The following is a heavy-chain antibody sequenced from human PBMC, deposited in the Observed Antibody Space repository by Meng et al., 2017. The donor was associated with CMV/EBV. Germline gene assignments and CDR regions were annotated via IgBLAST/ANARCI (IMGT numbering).Heavy chain of an antibody. Sequence: GGSLRLSCTASGFTFGDYAMSWVRQAPGKGLEWVSVIYSGGSSTYYADSVKGRFTISRDNSKNTLYLQMNSLRAEDTAVYYCAKGGSLRYFDWYPVDYWGQGTLVTVSS. CDR2: IYSGGSST. V-gene: IGHV3-23*03. CDR1: GFTFGDYA. D-gene: IGHD3-9*01. J-gene: IGHJ4*02. CDR3: AKGGSLRYFDWYPVDY.